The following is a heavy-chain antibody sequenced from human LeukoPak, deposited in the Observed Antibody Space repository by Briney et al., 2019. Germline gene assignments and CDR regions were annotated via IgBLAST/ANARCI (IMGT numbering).Heavy chain of an antibody. V-gene: IGHV3-30-3*01. CDR1: GVTFSSYA. J-gene: IGHJ4*02. D-gene: IGHD5-18*01. CDR3: ARDPYSYGTFGY. Sequence: GGSLRLSCAASGVTFSSYAMHWVRQAPGKGLEWVAVISYDGSNKYYADSVKGRFTISRDNSKNTLYLQMNSLRAEDTAVYYCARDPYSYGTFGYWGQGTLVTVSS. CDR2: ISYDGSNK.